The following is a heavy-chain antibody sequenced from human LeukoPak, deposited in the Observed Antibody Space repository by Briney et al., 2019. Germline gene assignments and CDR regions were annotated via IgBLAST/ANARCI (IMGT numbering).Heavy chain of an antibody. CDR2: ISWNSGSI. CDR1: GFTFDDYG. J-gene: IGHJ4*02. V-gene: IGHV3-9*01. CDR3: AKDKSGSYYFSFGFDY. D-gene: IGHD1-26*01. Sequence: SGGSLRLSCAASGFTFDDYGMSWVRQAPGKGLEWVSGISWNSGSIGYADSVKGRFTISRDNAKNSLYLQMNSLRAEDTALYYCAKDKSGSYYFSFGFDYWGQGTLVTVSS.